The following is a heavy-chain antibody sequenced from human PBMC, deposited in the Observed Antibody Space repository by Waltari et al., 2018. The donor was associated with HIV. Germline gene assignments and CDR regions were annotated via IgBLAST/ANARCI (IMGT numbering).Heavy chain of an antibody. CDR2: ISWNSGTI. Sequence: EVQLVESGGGLVQPGRSLRLSCAASGFTFADYAMHRVRQAPGKGLEWVSGISWNSGTIGYADSVKGRFTISRDNAKNSLYLQMNSLRAEDTALYYCAKDKRSGYGGNSVWYFDLWGRGTLVTVSS. CDR3: AKDKRSGYGGNSVWYFDL. J-gene: IGHJ2*01. D-gene: IGHD4-17*01. V-gene: IGHV3-9*01. CDR1: GFTFADYA.